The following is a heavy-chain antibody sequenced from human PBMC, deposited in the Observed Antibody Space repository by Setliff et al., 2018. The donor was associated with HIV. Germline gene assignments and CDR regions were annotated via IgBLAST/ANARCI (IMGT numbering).Heavy chain of an antibody. CDR1: GGSISSGSYY. CDR2: IYTSGST. D-gene: IGHD6-19*01. J-gene: IGHJ5*02. CDR3: ARGPGWPNWFDP. Sequence: SDTLSLTCTVSGGSISSGSYYWSWIRQPAGKGLEWIGHIYTSGSTNYNPSLKSRVTISVDTSKNQFSLKLSSVTASDTAVYYCARGPGWPNWFDPWGQGTLVTVSS. V-gene: IGHV4-61*09.